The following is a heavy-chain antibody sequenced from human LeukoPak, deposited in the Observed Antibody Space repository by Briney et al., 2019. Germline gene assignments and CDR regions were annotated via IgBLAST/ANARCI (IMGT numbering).Heavy chain of an antibody. J-gene: IGHJ4*02. V-gene: IGHV3-66*01. Sequence: GGLRLSCAASGFTVSSNYMSWVRQAPGKGLEWVSVIYSGGSTYYADSVKGRFTISRDNSKNTLYLQMSSLRAEDTAVYYCARVQVGPTYFHYWGEETLVTVSS. CDR2: IYSGGST. CDR1: GFTVSSNY. D-gene: IGHD1-26*01. CDR3: ARVQVGPTYFHY.